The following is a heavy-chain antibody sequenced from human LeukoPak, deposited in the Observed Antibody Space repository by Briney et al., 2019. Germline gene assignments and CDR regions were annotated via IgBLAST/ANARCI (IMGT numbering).Heavy chain of an antibody. Sequence: GGSLRLSCAASGFTVSNNYMSWVRQAPGKGLEWVSSISSSSSYIYYADSVKGRFAISRDNAKNSLYLQMNSLRAEDTAVYYCTRDQPSTPQSHSSTSCLYWGQGTLVTVSS. CDR3: TRDQPSTPQSHSSTSCLY. V-gene: IGHV3-21*01. CDR2: ISSSSSYI. CDR1: GFTVSNNY. J-gene: IGHJ4*02. D-gene: IGHD2-2*01.